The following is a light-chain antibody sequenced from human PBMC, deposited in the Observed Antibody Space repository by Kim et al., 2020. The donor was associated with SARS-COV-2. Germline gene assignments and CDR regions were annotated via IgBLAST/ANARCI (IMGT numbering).Light chain of an antibody. CDR1: KLGDKY. V-gene: IGLV3-1*01. Sequence: VSPGQSANITCSGDKLGDKYACWYQQKPGQSPVLVIYQDSKRPSGIPERFSGSNSGNAATLTICGTQAMDEADYYCQAWDSSTAVFGGGTQLTVL. J-gene: IGLJ2*01. CDR2: QDS. CDR3: QAWDSSTAV.